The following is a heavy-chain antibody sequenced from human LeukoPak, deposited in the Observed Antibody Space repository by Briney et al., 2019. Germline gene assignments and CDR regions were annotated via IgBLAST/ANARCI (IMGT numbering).Heavy chain of an antibody. CDR2: IWYDGSNK. V-gene: IGHV3-33*01. Sequence: PGGSLRLSCAASGFTFSSYGMHWVRQAPGKGLEWVAVIWYDGSNKYYADSVKGRFTISRDNSKNTLYLQINSLRAEDTAVYYCARETWIKAFDIWGQGTMVTVSS. CDR1: GFTFSSYG. J-gene: IGHJ3*02. D-gene: IGHD5-12*01. CDR3: ARETWIKAFDI.